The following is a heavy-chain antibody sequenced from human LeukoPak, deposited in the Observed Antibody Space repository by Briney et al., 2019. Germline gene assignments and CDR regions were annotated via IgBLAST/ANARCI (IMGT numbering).Heavy chain of an antibody. V-gene: IGHV3-30*18. CDR3: AKGGIRGPFDY. CDR1: GFTFSSFG. Sequence: GKSLRLSCAASGFTFSSFGMHWVRQAPGKGLEWVAVISDDGNNQYYIDSVKGRFTISRDNSKNTLYLQMNSLRAEDTAVYYCAKGGIRGPFDYWGQGTLVTVSS. D-gene: IGHD1-26*01. CDR2: ISDDGNNQ. J-gene: IGHJ4*02.